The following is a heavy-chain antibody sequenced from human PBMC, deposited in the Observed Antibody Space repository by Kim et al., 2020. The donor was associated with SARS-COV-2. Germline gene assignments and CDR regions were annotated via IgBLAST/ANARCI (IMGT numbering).Heavy chain of an antibody. D-gene: IGHD3-22*01. V-gene: IGHV5-51*01. CDR3: ARSPRYYYDSSGYKNPFDC. CDR1: GYSFTSYW. CDR2: IYPGDSDT. J-gene: IGHJ4*02. Sequence: GESLKISCKGSGYSFTSYWIGWVRQMPGKGLEWMGIIYPGDSDTRYSPSFQGQVTISADKSISTAYLQWSSLKASDTAMYYCARSPRYYYDSSGYKNPFDCWLQGTLVTVSS.